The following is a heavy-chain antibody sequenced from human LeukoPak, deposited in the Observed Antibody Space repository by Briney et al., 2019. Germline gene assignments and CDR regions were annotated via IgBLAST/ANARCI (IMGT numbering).Heavy chain of an antibody. CDR2: ISYDGRTK. Sequence: GGSLRLSCGDSTFNFSDYGMHWVRQAPGKGLEWLALISYDGRTKFYADSLKGRFTISRDISKNTLYLQINSLRPEDTAVYYCAREPKQWLVPIDYWGQGTLVTVSS. CDR1: TFNFSDYG. CDR3: AREPKQWLVPIDY. D-gene: IGHD6-19*01. J-gene: IGHJ4*02. V-gene: IGHV3-30*03.